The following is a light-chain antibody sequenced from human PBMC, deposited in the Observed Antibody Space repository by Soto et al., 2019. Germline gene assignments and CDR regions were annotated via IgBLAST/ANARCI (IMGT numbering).Light chain of an antibody. CDR1: QSINSD. CDR3: QHYNNRPPLS. V-gene: IGKV3-15*01. Sequence: ETMLTQSPATLSVSPGERVTLSCRASQSINSDLAWYQQRPGQAPRLLIYGASTRATGLPARFIGSGSGTESTLTISSLQSEDFAVYYCQHYNNRPPLSFGGGTKVEIK. J-gene: IGKJ4*01. CDR2: GAS.